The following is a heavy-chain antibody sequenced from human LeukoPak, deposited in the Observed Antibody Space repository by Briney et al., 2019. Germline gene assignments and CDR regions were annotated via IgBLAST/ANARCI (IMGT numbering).Heavy chain of an antibody. CDR3: AKGAGPPWFDP. CDR1: GGSISSGRYY. Sequence: SETLSLTCTVSGGSISSGRYYWSWIRQPAGKGLEWIGRIYTSGSTNYNPSLKSRVTISVDTSKNQFSLKLSSVTAADTAVYYCAKGAGPPWFDPWGQGTLVTVSS. J-gene: IGHJ5*02. CDR2: IYTSGST. D-gene: IGHD6-19*01. V-gene: IGHV4-61*02.